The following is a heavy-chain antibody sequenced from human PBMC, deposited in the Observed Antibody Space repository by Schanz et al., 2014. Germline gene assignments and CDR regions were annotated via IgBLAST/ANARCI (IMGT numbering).Heavy chain of an antibody. CDR2: ISGSGGST. CDR3: AKGRFGELSAFDT. Sequence: VHLLESGGGLVEPGGSLRLSCAASEFTFSTDAMSWVRQAPGKGLEWVSAISGSGGSTYYADSVKGRFTISRDNSKNTLYLQMNSLRPEDTAVYYCAKGRFGELSAFDTWGQGTMVTVSS. D-gene: IGHD3-10*01. CDR1: EFTFSTDA. V-gene: IGHV3-23*01. J-gene: IGHJ3*02.